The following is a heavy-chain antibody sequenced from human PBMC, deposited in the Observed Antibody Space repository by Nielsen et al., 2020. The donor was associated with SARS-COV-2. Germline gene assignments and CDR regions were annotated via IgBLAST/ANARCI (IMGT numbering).Heavy chain of an antibody. CDR1: GFTFSSYA. Sequence: GGSLRLSCAASGFTFSSYAMSWVRQAPGKGLEWVGFIRSKAYGGTTEYAASVKGRFTISRDDSKSIAYLQMNSLKTEDTAVYYCTDGPGSSSPHYYYYGMDVWGQGTTVTVSS. V-gene: IGHV3-49*04. D-gene: IGHD6-6*01. J-gene: IGHJ6*02. CDR3: TDGPGSSSPHYYYYGMDV. CDR2: IRSKAYGGTT.